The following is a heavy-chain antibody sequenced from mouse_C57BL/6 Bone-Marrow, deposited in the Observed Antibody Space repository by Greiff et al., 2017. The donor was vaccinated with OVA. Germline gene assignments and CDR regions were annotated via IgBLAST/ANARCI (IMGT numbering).Heavy chain of an antibody. V-gene: IGHV5-9*01. J-gene: IGHJ4*01. CDR3: ARRDYYGNSYDAMDY. CDR1: GFTFSSYT. Sequence: EVKLMESGGGLVKPGGSLKLSCAASGFTFSSYTMSWVRQTPEKRLEWVATISGGGGNTYYPDRVKGRFTISRDNAKNALYLQMSSLRPEDTALYYCARRDYYGNSYDAMDYWGQGTSVTVSS. CDR2: ISGGGGNT. D-gene: IGHD1-1*01.